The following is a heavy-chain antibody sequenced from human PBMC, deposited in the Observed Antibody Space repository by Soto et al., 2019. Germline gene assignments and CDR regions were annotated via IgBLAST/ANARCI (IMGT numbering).Heavy chain of an antibody. CDR1: GGSITRGGYY. CDR2: IYNSGTT. V-gene: IGHV4-31*01. J-gene: IGHJ5*02. CDR3: ERDPAP. Sequence: QVQLQESGPGLVKPSETLSLTCTVSGGSITRGGYYWSWTRQHPGKGLEWIGYIYNSGTTYYNPSLKSLVTISVDTSKNHSSLKLTSVTAAATAVYYCERDPAPWGQGTLVTVSS.